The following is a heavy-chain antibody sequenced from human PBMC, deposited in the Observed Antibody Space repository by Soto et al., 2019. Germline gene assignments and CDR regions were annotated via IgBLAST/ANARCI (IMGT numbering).Heavy chain of an antibody. Sequence: QVQLVESGGGVVQPGRSLRLSCAASGFTFSSYGMHWVRQAPGKGLEWVAVISYDGSNKYYADSVKGRFTISRDNSKNTLYLQMNSLRAEDTAVYYCAIDFETFGAVAGTGGYWGQGTLVTVSS. CDR3: AIDFETFGAVAGTGGY. CDR1: GFTFSSYG. J-gene: IGHJ4*02. D-gene: IGHD6-19*01. V-gene: IGHV3-30*03. CDR2: ISYDGSNK.